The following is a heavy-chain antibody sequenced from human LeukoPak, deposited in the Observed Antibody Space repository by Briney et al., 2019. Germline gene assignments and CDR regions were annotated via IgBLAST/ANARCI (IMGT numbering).Heavy chain of an antibody. V-gene: IGHV4-59*11. CDR3: ARGGIGCYYMDV. CDR1: GGSISSHY. CDR2: VYKSGST. Sequence: SETLSLTCIVSGGSISSHYYSWIRQPPGKGLEWIGYVYKSGSTYYNPSLKSRVTISLDTSRNQISLKLTSVIAADRAVYYCARGGIGCYYMDVWGNGTTDTVSS. J-gene: IGHJ6*03. D-gene: IGHD3-16*01.